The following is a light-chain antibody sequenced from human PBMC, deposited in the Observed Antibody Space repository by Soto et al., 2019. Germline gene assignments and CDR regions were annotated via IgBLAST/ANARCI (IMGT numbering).Light chain of an antibody. CDR3: QQYNKWPPYT. CDR1: QSLNNN. J-gene: IGKJ2*01. CDR2: GAS. V-gene: IGKV3-15*01. Sequence: EIEMTQSPATLSVSPGERATLSCRASQSLNNNLAWYQQKPGQAPRLLIYGASTRATGIPARFSGSGSGTEFTLTISSLQSEDFAVYYCQQYNKWPPYTFGQGTKLEIK.